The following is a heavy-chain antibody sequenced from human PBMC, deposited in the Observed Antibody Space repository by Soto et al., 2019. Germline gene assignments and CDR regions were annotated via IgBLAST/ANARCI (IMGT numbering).Heavy chain of an antibody. CDR1: GGSITTNW. D-gene: IGHD1-1*01. J-gene: IGHJ4*02. CDR3: ARHLGTPGTRGFDY. CDR2: IYHSGTT. V-gene: IGHV4-4*02. Sequence: QVQLQESGPGLVKPSGTLSLTCAVSGGSITTNWWSWVRQPPGKGLEWIGEIYHSGTTNYDPSLESRVTISVDKSKNQFSLNLSSVTAADTAIYHCARHLGTPGTRGFDYWGQGTLVTVSS.